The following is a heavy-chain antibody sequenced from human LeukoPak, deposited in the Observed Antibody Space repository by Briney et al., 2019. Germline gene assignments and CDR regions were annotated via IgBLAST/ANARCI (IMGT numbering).Heavy chain of an antibody. J-gene: IGHJ6*04. Sequence: GSSVKVSCKASGGTFSSYAISWVRQAPGQGLEWMGGIIPIFGTANDAQKFQGRVTITADKSTSNAYMELRRLRSADTAVYYCARIPPYGSGSYSYYGMDVWGKGTTVTVSS. V-gene: IGHV1-69*06. D-gene: IGHD3-10*01. CDR3: ARIPPYGSGSYSYYGMDV. CDR1: GGTFSSYA. CDR2: IIPIFGTA.